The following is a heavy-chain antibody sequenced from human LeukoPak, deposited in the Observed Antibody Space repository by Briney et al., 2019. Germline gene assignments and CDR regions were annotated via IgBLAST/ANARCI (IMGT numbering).Heavy chain of an antibody. Sequence: GASVKVSCKASGYTFTGYYMHWVRQAPGQGLEWMGWINPNSGGTNYAQKFQGRVTMTRDTSISTAYMELSRLRSDDTAVYYCARGPVPYYYDSSGYDDAFDIWGQGTMVTVSS. CDR2: INPNSGGT. CDR1: GYTFTGYY. J-gene: IGHJ3*02. V-gene: IGHV1-2*02. D-gene: IGHD3-22*01. CDR3: ARGPVPYYYDSSGYDDAFDI.